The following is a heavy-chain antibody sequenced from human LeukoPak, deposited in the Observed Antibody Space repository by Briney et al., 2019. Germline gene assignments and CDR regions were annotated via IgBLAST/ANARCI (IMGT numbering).Heavy chain of an antibody. CDR1: GFTFSNYG. D-gene: IGHD3-22*01. J-gene: IGHJ4*02. CDR3: ARDISGYYYFDY. V-gene: IGHV3-33*01. CDR2: IWYDGSNK. Sequence: GGSLRLSCAASGFTFSNYGMHWVRQAPGKGLEWVAVIWYDGSNKYYADSVKGRFIISRDNSKNTLYLQMNSLRAEDTAVYYCARDISGYYYFDYWGQGNLVTVSS.